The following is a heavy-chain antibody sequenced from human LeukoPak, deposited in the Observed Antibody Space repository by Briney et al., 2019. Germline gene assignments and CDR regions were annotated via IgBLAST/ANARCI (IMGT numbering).Heavy chain of an antibody. CDR3: AREYGDNSAAHFDS. Sequence: ASVKVSCKASGYTVTGYYIYWVRQAPGQGLECMGWIDANTGVTNYAQKFWGRVTMTRDTSVSTAYMELSRLTSDDTAVYFCAREYGDNSAAHFDSWGQGTLVTVSS. D-gene: IGHD4/OR15-4a*01. CDR1: GYTVTGYY. J-gene: IGHJ4*02. V-gene: IGHV1-2*02. CDR2: IDANTGVT.